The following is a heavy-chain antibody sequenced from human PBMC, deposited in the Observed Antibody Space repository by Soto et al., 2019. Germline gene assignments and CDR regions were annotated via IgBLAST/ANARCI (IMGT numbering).Heavy chain of an antibody. CDR3: ASGVVPAAEYYFDY. J-gene: IGHJ4*02. D-gene: IGHD2-2*01. CDR2: IIPIFGTA. V-gene: IGHV1-69*01. Sequence: QVQLVQSGAEVKKPGSSVKVSCKASGGTFSSYAISWVRQAPGQGLEWMGGIIPIFGTANYAQKFQGRVTITADESTGTAYRELSSLRSEDTAVYFCASGVVPAAEYYFDYWGQGTLVTVSS. CDR1: GGTFSSYA.